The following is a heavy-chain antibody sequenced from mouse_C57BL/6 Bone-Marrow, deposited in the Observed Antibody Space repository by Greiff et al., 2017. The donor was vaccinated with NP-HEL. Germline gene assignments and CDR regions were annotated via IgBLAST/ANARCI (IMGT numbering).Heavy chain of an antibody. D-gene: IGHD1-1*01. J-gene: IGHJ2*01. CDR3: ARYPYYYGSGYRFDY. V-gene: IGHV1-26*01. CDR1: GYTFTDYY. Sequence: VQLKQSGPELVKPGASVKISCKASGYTFTDYYMNWVKQSHGKSLEWIGDINPNNGGTSYNQKFKGKATLTVDKSSSTAYMELRSLTSEDSAVYYFARYPYYYGSGYRFDYWGQGTTLTVSS. CDR2: INPNNGGT.